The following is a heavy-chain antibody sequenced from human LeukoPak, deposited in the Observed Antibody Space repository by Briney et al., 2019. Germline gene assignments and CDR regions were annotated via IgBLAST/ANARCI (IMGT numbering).Heavy chain of an antibody. V-gene: IGHV4-4*07. CDR3: ARAAPGGYYDSSGYGSYWYFDL. D-gene: IGHD3-22*01. J-gene: IGHJ2*01. Sequence: SETLSLTCTVSGGPISNYYWSWIRQPAGKGLEWIGRIYTSGSTNYNPSLKSRVTISVDTSKNQFSLKLSSVTAADTAVYYCARAAPGGYYDSSGYGSYWYFDLWGRGTLVTVSS. CDR1: GGPISNYY. CDR2: IYTSGST.